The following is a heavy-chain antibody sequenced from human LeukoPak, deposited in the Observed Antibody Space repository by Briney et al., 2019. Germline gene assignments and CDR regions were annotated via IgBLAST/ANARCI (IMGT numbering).Heavy chain of an antibody. CDR2: ISYDGNNK. D-gene: IGHD4-23*01. CDR3: AKDTDYGGAN. J-gene: IGHJ4*02. V-gene: IGHV3-30*18. Sequence: PGGSLRLSCAASGFTFSNYGMHWVRQAPGKGLEWVALISYDGNNKYYSDSMKGRFTISRDNSKNTLYLQMNSLRAEDTAVYYCAKDTDYGGANWGQGTLVTVSS. CDR1: GFTFSNYG.